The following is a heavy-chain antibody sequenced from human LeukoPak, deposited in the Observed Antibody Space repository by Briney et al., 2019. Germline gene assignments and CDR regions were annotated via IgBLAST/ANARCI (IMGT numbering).Heavy chain of an antibody. V-gene: IGHV1-18*01. CDR3: AREKGNDSGLSNWFDP. Sequence: ASVKVSCKASGYTFTSYGISWVRQAPGQGLEWMGWISAYNGNTNYAQKLQGRVTMTTDTSTSKAYMELRSLRSDDTAVYYCAREKGNDSGLSNWFDPWGQGTLVTVSS. CDR1: GYTFTSYG. CDR2: ISAYNGNT. D-gene: IGHD4-17*01. J-gene: IGHJ5*02.